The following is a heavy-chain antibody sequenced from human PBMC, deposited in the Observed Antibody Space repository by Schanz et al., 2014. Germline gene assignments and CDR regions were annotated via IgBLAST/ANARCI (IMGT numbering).Heavy chain of an antibody. J-gene: IGHJ4*02. CDR1: GYTFTSYS. V-gene: IGHV1-46*03. D-gene: IGHD6-6*01. CDR2: INPSGGST. CDR3: GRGFSRSYIDF. Sequence: QLQLVQSGAEVKKPGASVKVSCKASGYTFTSYSMHWVRQAPGQGLEWMGMINPSGGSTTYAQKFQGRVTMTRDTSTSTVYLELSSLRSDDTAVYYCGRGFSRSYIDFWGQGTLITVSS.